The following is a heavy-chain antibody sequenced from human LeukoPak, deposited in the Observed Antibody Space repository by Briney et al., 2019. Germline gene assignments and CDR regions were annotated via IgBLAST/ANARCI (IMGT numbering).Heavy chain of an antibody. CDR3: ARENLELYYYYGMDV. CDR1: GYTFTSYG. V-gene: IGHV1-18*01. J-gene: IGHJ6*02. Sequence: ASVKVSCKASGYTFTSYGISWVRQAPGQGLEWMGWISAYNGNTNHAQKLQGRVTMTTDTSTSTAYMELRSLRSDDTAVYYCARENLELYYYYGMDVWGQGTTVTVSS. D-gene: IGHD1-26*01. CDR2: ISAYNGNT.